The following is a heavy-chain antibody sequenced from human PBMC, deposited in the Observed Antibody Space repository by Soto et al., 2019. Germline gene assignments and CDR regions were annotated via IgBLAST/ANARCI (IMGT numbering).Heavy chain of an antibody. CDR1: GFTFSTHA. Sequence: EVQLLESGGGLVQPGGSLRLSCAASGFTFSTHAMTWVRQAPGKGLEWVSCIGGSGISTYYADSVKGRFTVSRDNSKTTLHLQMNFLRAGDTAIYYCAKGRYSSAWSYDYWGQGTLVTVSS. D-gene: IGHD6-19*01. J-gene: IGHJ4*02. CDR3: AKGRYSSAWSYDY. V-gene: IGHV3-23*01. CDR2: IGGSGIST.